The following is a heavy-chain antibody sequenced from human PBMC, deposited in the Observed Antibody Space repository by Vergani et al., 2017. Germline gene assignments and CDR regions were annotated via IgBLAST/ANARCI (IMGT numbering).Heavy chain of an antibody. CDR1: GHTFSNYE. J-gene: IGHJ4*02. D-gene: IGHD5-24*01. V-gene: IGHV7-4-1*02. CDR3: ATASWAQLWVLKH. CDR2: INTKTGNP. Sequence: QVQLVQSGSELKKPGASVKVSCKTSGHTFSNYEMNWVRQAPGQRLEWMGWINTKTGNPTYAQDFTGRFVFSLDTSVSTAYLEINNLQPEDSAVYFCATASWAQLWVLKHWGQGIRVTVSS.